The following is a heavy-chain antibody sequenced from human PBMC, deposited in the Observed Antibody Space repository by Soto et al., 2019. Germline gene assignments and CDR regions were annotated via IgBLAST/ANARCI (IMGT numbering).Heavy chain of an antibody. CDR2: INAGNGNT. CDR3: ASSHIAAAPYGMDV. D-gene: IGHD6-13*01. J-gene: IGHJ6*02. V-gene: IGHV1-3*01. CDR1: GYTFTSYA. Sequence: ASVKVSCKASGYTFTSYAMHWVPQAPGQRLEWMGWINAGNGNTKYSQKFQGRVTITRDTSASTAYMELSSLRSEDTAVYYCASSHIAAAPYGMDVWGQGTTVTVSS.